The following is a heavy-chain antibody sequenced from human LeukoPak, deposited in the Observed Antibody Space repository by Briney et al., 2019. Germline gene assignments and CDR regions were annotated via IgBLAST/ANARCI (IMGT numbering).Heavy chain of an antibody. D-gene: IGHD4-11*01. J-gene: IGHJ1*01. CDR3: ARVHNTVF. V-gene: IGHV3-11*01. CDR2: ISSNSGAV. CDR1: GFTLNDYY. Sequence: GGSLRLSCAGSGFTLNDYYVNWLRQAPGKGLEWISYISSNSGAVNHADSVKGRFTMSRDYAKNSVYLEMTSLRGEDTGVYYCARVHNTVFWGQGILVTVSS.